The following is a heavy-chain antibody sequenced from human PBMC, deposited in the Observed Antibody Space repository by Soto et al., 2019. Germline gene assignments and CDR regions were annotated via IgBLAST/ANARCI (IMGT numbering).Heavy chain of an antibody. D-gene: IGHD3-9*01. CDR3: ARHYDILTGYYQRGVNWFDP. Sequence: SETLSLTCTVSGGCISSSSYYWGWIRQPPGKGLEWIGSIYYSGSTYYNPSLKSRVTISVDTSKNQFSLKLSSVTAADTAVYYCARHYDILTGYYQRGVNWFDPWGQGTLVT. CDR1: GGCISSSSYY. CDR2: IYYSGST. V-gene: IGHV4-39*01. J-gene: IGHJ5*02.